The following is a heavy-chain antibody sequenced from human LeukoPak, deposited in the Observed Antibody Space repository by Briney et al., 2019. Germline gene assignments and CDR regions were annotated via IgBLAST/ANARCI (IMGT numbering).Heavy chain of an antibody. Sequence: PSETLSLTCTVSGGSLNGYYWGWIRQPPGKGLECIGYIHSSEGTAHNASLKSRLTISLATSKNQFSLTLSSVTAADTAVYYCERHVYGEGMVVWGKGTTVTVSS. CDR1: GGSLNGYY. J-gene: IGHJ6*04. CDR2: IHSSEGT. V-gene: IGHV4-59*08. CDR3: ERHVYGEGMVV. D-gene: IGHD4-17*01.